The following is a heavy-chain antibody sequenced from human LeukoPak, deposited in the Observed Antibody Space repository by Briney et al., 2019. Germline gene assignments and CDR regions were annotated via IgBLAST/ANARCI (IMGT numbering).Heavy chain of an antibody. CDR1: GGTFSSYA. V-gene: IGHV1-18*01. CDR3: ARVSKYYGSSGYMYYSDY. Sequence: ASVKVSCKASGGTFSSYAISWVRQAPGQGLEWMGWISAYNGNTNYAQKLQGRVTMTTDTSTSTAYMELRSLRSDDTAVYYCARVSKYYGSSGYMYYSDYWGQEPLFTVSS. D-gene: IGHD3-22*01. J-gene: IGHJ4*02. CDR2: ISAYNGNT.